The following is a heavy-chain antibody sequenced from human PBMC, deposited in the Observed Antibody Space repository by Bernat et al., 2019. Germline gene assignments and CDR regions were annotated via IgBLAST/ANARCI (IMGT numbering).Heavy chain of an antibody. CDR1: GFTFSSYG. D-gene: IGHD6-19*01. J-gene: IGHJ4*02. Sequence: QVQLVESGGGVVQPGRSLRLSCAASGFTFSSYGMHWVRQAPGKGLEWVAVISYDGSNKYYADSVKGRFTISRDNSKNTLYLQMNSLRAEDTAVYYGAKGPSAADYWGQGTLVTVSS. CDR3: AKGPSAADY. V-gene: IGHV3-30*18. CDR2: ISYDGSNK.